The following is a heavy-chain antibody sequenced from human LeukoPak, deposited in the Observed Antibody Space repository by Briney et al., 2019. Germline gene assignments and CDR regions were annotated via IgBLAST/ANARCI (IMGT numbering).Heavy chain of an antibody. V-gene: IGHV4-59*08. Sequence: SETLSLTCTVSGGSISSYYWSWIRQPPGKGLEWIGYIYYSGSTNYNPSLKSRVTISVVTSKNQLSLKLSSVTAADTAVYYCASMAQTGDRFDYWGQGALVTVSS. CDR2: IYYSGST. CDR3: ASMAQTGDRFDY. D-gene: IGHD7-27*01. J-gene: IGHJ4*02. CDR1: GGSISSYY.